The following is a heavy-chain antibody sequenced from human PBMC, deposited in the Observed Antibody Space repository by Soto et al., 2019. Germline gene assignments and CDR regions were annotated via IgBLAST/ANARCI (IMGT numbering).Heavy chain of an antibody. J-gene: IGHJ3*02. V-gene: IGHV3-23*01. CDR3: AKSYGDYVHAFDI. CDR2: ISGSGGST. Sequence: PVGSLRLSCAASGFTFSSYAMSWVRQAPGKGLEWVSAISGSGGSTYYADSVKGRFTISRDNSKNTLYLQMNSLRAEDTAVYYCAKSYGDYVHAFDIWGQGTMVTVSS. D-gene: IGHD4-17*01. CDR1: GFTFSSYA.